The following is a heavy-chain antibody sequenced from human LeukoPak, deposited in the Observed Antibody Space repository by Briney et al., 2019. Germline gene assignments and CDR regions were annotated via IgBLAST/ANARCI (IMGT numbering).Heavy chain of an antibody. CDR3: ARGAAYYDSSGLSNI. V-gene: IGHV3-33*01. Sequence: GGSLRLSCAASGFTFSSYGMHWVRKAPGKGLERVAVIWYDGSNKYYADSVKGRFTISRDNSKNTLYLQMNSLRAEDTAVYYCARGAAYYDSSGLSNIWGQGTVVTVSS. J-gene: IGHJ3*02. CDR1: GFTFSSYG. D-gene: IGHD3-22*01. CDR2: IWYDGSNK.